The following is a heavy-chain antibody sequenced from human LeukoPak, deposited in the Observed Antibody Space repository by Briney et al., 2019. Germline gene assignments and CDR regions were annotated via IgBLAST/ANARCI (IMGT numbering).Heavy chain of an antibody. CDR1: GYTFTSYI. Sequence: ASVKVSCKASGYTFTSYIISWVRQAPGQGLEWMGWINAYNGNTDYAQRVQGRVTMTTDTSTSTAYMELRSLRSDDTAVYYCARDRHIAAAVYYYYMNVWGKGTPVTVSS. V-gene: IGHV1-18*01. D-gene: IGHD6-13*01. J-gene: IGHJ6*03. CDR2: INAYNGNT. CDR3: ARDRHIAAAVYYYYMNV.